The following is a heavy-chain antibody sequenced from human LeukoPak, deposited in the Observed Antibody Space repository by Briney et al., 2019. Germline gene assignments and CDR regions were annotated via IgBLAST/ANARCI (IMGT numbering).Heavy chain of an antibody. V-gene: IGHV3-21*01. CDR3: ARDNGSGTWYYYGMDV. D-gene: IGHD3-10*01. Sequence: PGGSLRLSCAASGFTFSSYSMNWVRQAPGKGLEWVSSISSSSSYINYADSVKGRFTISRDNAKNSLYLQMNSLRAEDTAVYYCARDNGSGTWYYYGMDVWGKGTTVTVSS. CDR2: ISSSSSYI. CDR1: GFTFSSYS. J-gene: IGHJ6*04.